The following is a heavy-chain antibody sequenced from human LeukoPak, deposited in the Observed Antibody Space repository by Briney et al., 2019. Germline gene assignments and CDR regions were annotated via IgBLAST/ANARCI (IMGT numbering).Heavy chain of an antibody. CDR1: DGSISSYY. CDR3: ARDSGSSGSYQAFDI. CDR2: IYTSGST. Sequence: PSETLSLTCTVSDGSISSYYWSWIRQPAGKGLEWIGRIYTSGSTNYNPSLKSRVTMSVDTSKNQFSLKLSSVTAADTAVYYCARDSGSSGSYQAFDIWGQGTMVTVSS. D-gene: IGHD3-10*01. V-gene: IGHV4-4*07. J-gene: IGHJ3*02.